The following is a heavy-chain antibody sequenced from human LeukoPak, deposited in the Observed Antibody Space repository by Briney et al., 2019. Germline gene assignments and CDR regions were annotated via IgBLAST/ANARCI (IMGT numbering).Heavy chain of an antibody. CDR1: GYSISSGYY. D-gene: IGHD2-2*01. J-gene: IGHJ5*02. CDR2: IYHSGST. Sequence: SETLSLTCAVSGYSISSGYYWGWIREPPGKGLEWIGSIYHSGSTYYNPSLKSRVTISVDTSKNQFSLKLSSVTAADTAVYYCARSLVVVLAAIDWFDPWGQGTLVTVSS. V-gene: IGHV4-38-2*01. CDR3: ARSLVVVLAAIDWFDP.